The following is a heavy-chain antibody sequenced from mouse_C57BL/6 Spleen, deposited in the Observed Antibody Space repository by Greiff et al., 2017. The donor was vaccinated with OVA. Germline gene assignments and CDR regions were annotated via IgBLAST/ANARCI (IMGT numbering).Heavy chain of an antibody. D-gene: IGHD1-1*01. Sequence: QVQLQQPGAELVKPGASVKMSCKASGYTFTSYWITWVKQRPGQGLEWLGDIYPGSGSTNYNEKFKSKATLTVDTSSSTAYMQLSSLTSEDSAVYYCAREGAYGSTHFDYWGQGTTLTVSS. J-gene: IGHJ2*01. CDR2: IYPGSGST. CDR3: AREGAYGSTHFDY. V-gene: IGHV1-55*01. CDR1: GYTFTSYW.